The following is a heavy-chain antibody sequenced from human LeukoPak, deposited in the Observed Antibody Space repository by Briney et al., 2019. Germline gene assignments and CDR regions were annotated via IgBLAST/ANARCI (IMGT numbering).Heavy chain of an antibody. V-gene: IGHV3-33*01. Sequence: GGSLRLSCTASGFTFSDCGMHWVRQPPGKGLEWVAIIWYDGSNKKYEDSVKGRFTISRDNSKNTLYLQMNSLRAEDMAVYYCARGVDYYENSGTIDYWGQGTLVTVSS. CDR3: ARGVDYYENSGTIDY. D-gene: IGHD3-22*01. CDR1: GFTFSDCG. J-gene: IGHJ4*02. CDR2: IWYDGSNK.